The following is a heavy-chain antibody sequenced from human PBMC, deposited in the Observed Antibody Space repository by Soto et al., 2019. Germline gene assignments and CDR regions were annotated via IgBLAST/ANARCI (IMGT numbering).Heavy chain of an antibody. Sequence: QVQLVQSGAEVRKPGASVTVSCRSSGDSFNDYXXXXVRQAPGQGFEWMGWINPNGGVTKYAQKFQGWVSMTRDTSIRTVYMQLSRLRSDDTAVYYCARESGGATATLDYYYFYMDVWGTGTTVTVSS. J-gene: IGHJ6*03. V-gene: IGHV1-2*04. CDR1: GDSFNDYX. CDR3: ARESGGATATLDYYYFYMDV. D-gene: IGHD5-12*01. CDR2: INPNGGVT.